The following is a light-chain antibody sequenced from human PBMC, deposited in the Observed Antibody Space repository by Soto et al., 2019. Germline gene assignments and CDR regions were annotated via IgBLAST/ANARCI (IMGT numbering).Light chain of an antibody. J-gene: IGLJ2*01. V-gene: IGLV1-40*01. CDR3: QSFDSSLTGMS. CDR2: ANT. CDR1: NSNIGAGSG. Sequence: QSVLTQPPSVTGAPGQRVTISCTGNNSNIGAGSGVNWYQQFPDKAPKLLIYANTHRPSGVPDRFSGSTSATSASLAITGLQTQDEADYYCQSFDSSLTGMSFGGGTKRTVL.